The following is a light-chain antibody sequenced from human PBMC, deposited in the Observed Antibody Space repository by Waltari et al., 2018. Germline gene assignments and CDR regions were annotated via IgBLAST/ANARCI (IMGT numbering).Light chain of an antibody. CDR1: GGHSSNV. CDR2: VNSDGSH. V-gene: IGLV4-69*01. Sequence: QLVLTQSPSASASLGASVKLTCTLSGGHSSNVIAWHQQQPEKGPRYWMKVNSDGSHSKGDEIPDRFSGSSSGAERYLTISSVQSEDEADYYCQTGGHGTWVFGGGTKLTVL. CDR3: QTGGHGTWV. J-gene: IGLJ3*02.